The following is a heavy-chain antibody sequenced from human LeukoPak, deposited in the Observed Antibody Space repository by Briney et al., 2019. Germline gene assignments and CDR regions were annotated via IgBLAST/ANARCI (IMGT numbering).Heavy chain of an antibody. J-gene: IGHJ4*02. CDR3: ARGSPWELPASQFDY. D-gene: IGHD1-26*01. CDR2: ISAYNGNT. CDR1: GYTFTSYG. Sequence: ASVKVSCKASGYTFTSYGISWVRQAPGQGLEWMGWISAYNGNTNYAQKLQGRVTMTTDTSTSTAYMELRSLRSDDTAVCYCARGSPWELPASQFDYWGQGTLVTVSS. V-gene: IGHV1-18*01.